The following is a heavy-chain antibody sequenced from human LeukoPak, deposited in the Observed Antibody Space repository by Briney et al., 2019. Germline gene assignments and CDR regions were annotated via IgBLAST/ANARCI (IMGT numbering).Heavy chain of an antibody. V-gene: IGHV4-59*08. CDR1: GGSISRYY. D-gene: IGHD1-26*01. CDR2: IYSAGST. CDR3: ARHESAVGALFY. Sequence: SETLSLTCTVSGGSISRYYWSWIRQPPGKGLEWIGYIYSAGSTNSNPSLKSRITISVDTSRNEFSLRLTSVTAADTAVYYCARHESAVGALFYWGQGSLVTISS. J-gene: IGHJ4*02.